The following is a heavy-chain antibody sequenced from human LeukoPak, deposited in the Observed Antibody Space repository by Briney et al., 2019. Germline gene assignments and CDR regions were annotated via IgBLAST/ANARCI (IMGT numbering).Heavy chain of an antibody. CDR2: INPNSGGT. D-gene: IGHD3-10*01. CDR3: ARDALEEVRGVVGS. CDR1: GHTFTGYY. V-gene: IGHV1-2*02. Sequence: ASVKVSCKASGHTFTGYYMHWVRQAPGQGLEWMGWINPNSGGTNYAQKFQGRVTMTRDTSISTAYMELSRLTSDDTAVYYCARDALEEVRGVVGSWGQGTLVTVSS. J-gene: IGHJ5*02.